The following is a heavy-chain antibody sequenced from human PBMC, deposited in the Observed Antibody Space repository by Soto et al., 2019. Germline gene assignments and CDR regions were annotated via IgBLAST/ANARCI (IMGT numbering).Heavy chain of an antibody. Sequence: EVQLVESGGGLVKPGGSLRLSCAASGFTFSSYSMNWVRQAPGQGLEWVSSISSSSSYIYYADSVKGRFTISRDNAKNSLYLQMNSLRAGDTAVYYCAREWLRPYGSGSYYRAPFDYWGQGTLVTVSS. CDR1: GFTFSSYS. D-gene: IGHD3-10*01. V-gene: IGHV3-21*01. CDR2: ISSSSSYI. J-gene: IGHJ4*02. CDR3: AREWLRPYGSGSYYRAPFDY.